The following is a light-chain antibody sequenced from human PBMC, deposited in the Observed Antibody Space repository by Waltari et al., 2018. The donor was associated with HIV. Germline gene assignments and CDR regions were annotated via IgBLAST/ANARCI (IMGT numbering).Light chain of an antibody. CDR3: QTWGTGIRV. CDR2: LISDGSH. V-gene: IGLV4-69*01. J-gene: IGLJ3*02. Sequence: QVVLTQSPSASASLGASVKLTCTLSSGHSNYAIAWHQLQPGKGPRYLMKLISDGSHTKGDGIPDRFSGSSSGAERYLTISSLQSEDEADYYCQTWGTGIRVFGGGTKLTVL. CDR1: SGHSNYA.